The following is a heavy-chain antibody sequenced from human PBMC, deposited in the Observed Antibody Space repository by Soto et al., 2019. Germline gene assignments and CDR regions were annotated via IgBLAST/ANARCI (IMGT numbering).Heavy chain of an antibody. Sequence: SETLSLTCAVSDVSVSSGGYSWSRIRQTPGRGLEWIGFISHSGSPSYNPSLESRVTISLDRPKNQFSLKLRSVTAADTAVYYCARGGYDLDELWFDPWGQGTLVTVSS. CDR1: DVSVSSGGYS. CDR3: ARGGYDLDELWFDP. D-gene: IGHD5-12*01. J-gene: IGHJ5*02. V-gene: IGHV4-30-2*01. CDR2: ISHSGSP.